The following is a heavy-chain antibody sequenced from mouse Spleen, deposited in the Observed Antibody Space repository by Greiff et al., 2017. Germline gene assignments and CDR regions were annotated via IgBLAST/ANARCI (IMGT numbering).Heavy chain of an antibody. CDR1: GFSLTSYG. J-gene: IGHJ4*01. CDR2: IWSGGST. D-gene: IGHD2-3*01. CDR3: ARNRWLLEGYAMDY. V-gene: IGHV2-2*02. Sequence: QVQLQQSGPGLVQPSQSLSITCTVSGFSLTSYGVHWVRQSPGKGLEWLGVIWSGGSTDYNAAFISRLSISKDNSKSQVFFKMNSLQANDTAIYYCARNRWLLEGYAMDYWGQGTSVTVSS.